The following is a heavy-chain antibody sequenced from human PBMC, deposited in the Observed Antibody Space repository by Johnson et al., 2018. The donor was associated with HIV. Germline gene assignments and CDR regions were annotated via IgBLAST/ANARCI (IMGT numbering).Heavy chain of an antibody. Sequence: VLLVESGGGLVQPGGSLRLSCAASRFTFSSFWMSWVRQVPGKGLEWVAHIKQDGSDKHYVDSVKGRFTISRDNAKNSLYLQMSSLRGEDMAVYYCARERWSSYFGAFEIWGQGTMVTLSS. CDR2: IKQDGSDK. J-gene: IGHJ3*02. D-gene: IGHD3-3*01. CDR3: ARERWSSYFGAFEI. CDR1: RFTFSSFW. V-gene: IGHV3-7*01.